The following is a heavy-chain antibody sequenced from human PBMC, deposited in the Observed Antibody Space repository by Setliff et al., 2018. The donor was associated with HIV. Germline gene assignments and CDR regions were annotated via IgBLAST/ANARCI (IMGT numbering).Heavy chain of an antibody. CDR1: GGSISSYY. Sequence: SETLSLTCTVSGGSISSYYWSWIRQPAGKGLEWIGRIYSSGSTKHNPSLKSRVTMSVDTSKNQVSLKLTSVTAADTAVYYCARDLGGSNVIYFLDYWGRGTRVTVSS. V-gene: IGHV4-4*07. CDR2: IYSSGST. CDR3: ARDLGGSNVIYFLDY. D-gene: IGHD3-9*01. J-gene: IGHJ4*02.